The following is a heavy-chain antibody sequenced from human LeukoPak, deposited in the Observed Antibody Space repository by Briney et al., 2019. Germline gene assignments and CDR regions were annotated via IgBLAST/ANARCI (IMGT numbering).Heavy chain of an antibody. CDR1: GFTFSNSA. Sequence: GGSLRLSCAASGFTFSNSAMSWVRQAPGKGLEWVSTLSGSGITTYYADSVKGRFTISRDNSKNTLYLQMNSLRAEDTAVYYCAKGVYSSGWSYFDYWGHGTLVTVSS. V-gene: IGHV3-23*01. D-gene: IGHD6-19*01. CDR2: LSGSGITT. CDR3: AKGVYSSGWSYFDY. J-gene: IGHJ4*01.